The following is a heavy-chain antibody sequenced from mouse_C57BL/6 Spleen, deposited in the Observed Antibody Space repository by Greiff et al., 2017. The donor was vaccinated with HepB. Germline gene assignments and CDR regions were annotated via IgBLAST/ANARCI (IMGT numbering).Heavy chain of an antibody. CDR3: ARYGYGNYGYAMDY. CDR2: INPNNGGT. CDR1: GYTFTDYY. D-gene: IGHD2-1*01. Sequence: EVKLQQSGPELVKPGASVKISCKASGYTFTDYYMNWVKQSHGKSLEWIGDINPNNGGTSYNQKFKGKATLTVDKSSSTAYMELRSLTSEDSAVYYCARYGYGNYGYAMDYWGQGTSVTVSS. V-gene: IGHV1-26*01. J-gene: IGHJ4*01.